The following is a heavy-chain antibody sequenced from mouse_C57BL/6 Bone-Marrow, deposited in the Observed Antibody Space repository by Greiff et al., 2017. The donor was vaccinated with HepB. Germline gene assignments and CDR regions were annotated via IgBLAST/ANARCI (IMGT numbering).Heavy chain of an antibody. J-gene: IGHJ2*01. CDR1: GYTFTGYG. CDR3: ARRGTGKGYFDY. V-gene: IGHV1-81*01. Sequence: QVQLQQSGAELARPGASVKLSCKASGYTFTGYGISWVKQRTGQGLEWIGVIYPRSGNTYYNEKFKGKATLTADKSSSTAYMELRSLTSEDSAVYFCARRGTGKGYFDYWGQGTTLTVSS. D-gene: IGHD4-1*01. CDR2: IYPRSGNT.